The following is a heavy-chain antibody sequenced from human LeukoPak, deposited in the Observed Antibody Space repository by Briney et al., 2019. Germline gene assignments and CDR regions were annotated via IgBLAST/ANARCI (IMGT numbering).Heavy chain of an antibody. CDR2: TNWNGGST. D-gene: IGHD3-3*01. V-gene: IGHV3-20*04. J-gene: IGHJ5*02. CDR3: ASTIFGGFDP. Sequence: GGSLRLSCAASGFTFDDYGMNWVRQAPGKGLERVSGTNWNGGSTGYADSVKGRFTISRDNAKNSLYLQMNSLRAEDTALYYCASTIFGGFDPWGQGTLVTVSS. CDR1: GFTFDDYG.